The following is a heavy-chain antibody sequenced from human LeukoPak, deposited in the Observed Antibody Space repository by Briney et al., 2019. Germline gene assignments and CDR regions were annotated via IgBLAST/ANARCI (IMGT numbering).Heavy chain of an antibody. J-gene: IGHJ3*02. D-gene: IGHD6-19*01. Sequence: GGSLRLSCAASGFTFSSYAMSWVRQAPGKGLEWVSGISGSGGRTYYADSVKGRFTISRDNAKNTLYLQMKSLGAEDTAVYYCAKGSGWAHGHAFDIWGQGTKVTVSS. V-gene: IGHV3-23*01. CDR1: GFTFSSYA. CDR2: ISGSGGRT. CDR3: AKGSGWAHGHAFDI.